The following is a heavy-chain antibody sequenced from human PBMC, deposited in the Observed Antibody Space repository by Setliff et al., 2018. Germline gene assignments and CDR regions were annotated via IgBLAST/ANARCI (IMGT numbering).Heavy chain of an antibody. J-gene: IGHJ4*02. CDR3: ARYSSGWFFDY. Sequence: GGSLRLSCAASGFTFSTYEMNWVRQAPGKGLEWVSYISSSGSTIYYVDSVRGRFTISRDNAKNSLYLQMNSLRAEDTAVYYCARYSSGWFFDYWGQGTPVTVS. D-gene: IGHD6-19*01. V-gene: IGHV3-48*03. CDR1: GFTFSTYE. CDR2: ISSSGSTI.